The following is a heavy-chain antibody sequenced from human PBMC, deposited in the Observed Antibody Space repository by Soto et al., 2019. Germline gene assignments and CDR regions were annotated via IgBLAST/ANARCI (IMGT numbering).Heavy chain of an antibody. V-gene: IGHV4-34*01. D-gene: IGHD3-10*01. CDR2: INDSGNI. J-gene: IGHJ6*03. Sequence: QVQLQQWGAGLLKPSETLSLTCAVYGGSLSGYQWTLIRQTPGKGLECIGEINDSGNINYNPSLKSRVTILLDTPRKQISMKLSSVTAADSAVYYCARGLILWFGELSRRGGYYYYMGVWGKGTTVTVSS. CDR3: ARGLILWFGELSRRGGYYYYMGV. CDR1: GGSLSGYQ.